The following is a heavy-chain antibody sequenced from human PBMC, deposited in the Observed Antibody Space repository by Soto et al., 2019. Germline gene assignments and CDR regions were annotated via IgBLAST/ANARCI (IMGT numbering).Heavy chain of an antibody. CDR2: ISYDGNNK. D-gene: IGHD1-7*01. CDR3: ARDAGSSTEYTWNYGTYLDY. Sequence: QVQLVESGGGVVQPGRSLRLSCAASGFTYSTYTMHWVRQAPGKGLEWVAVISYDGNNKFYADSVKGRFTISRDSTKQTLYLETISRRPDNTAMSSCARDAGSSTEYTWNYGTYLDYGGQGALVTVSS. V-gene: IGHV3-30-3*01. CDR1: GFTYSTYT. J-gene: IGHJ4*02.